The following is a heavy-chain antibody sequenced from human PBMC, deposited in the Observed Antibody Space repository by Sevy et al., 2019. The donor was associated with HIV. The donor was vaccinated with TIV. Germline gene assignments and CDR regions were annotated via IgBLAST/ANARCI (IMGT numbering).Heavy chain of an antibody. CDR2: ISGSGAST. CDR1: GFTFRSSA. Sequence: GGSLRLSCAASGFTFRSSAMSWVRQAPGKGLQWVSVISGSGASTYQEDSMKGRFSISRDNSKNTVFLQMTSLRAEDTAVYCCAKHIQYSRSATDFWCQGTLVTVSS. J-gene: IGHJ4*02. D-gene: IGHD3-22*01. V-gene: IGHV3-23*01. CDR3: AKHIQYSRSATDF.